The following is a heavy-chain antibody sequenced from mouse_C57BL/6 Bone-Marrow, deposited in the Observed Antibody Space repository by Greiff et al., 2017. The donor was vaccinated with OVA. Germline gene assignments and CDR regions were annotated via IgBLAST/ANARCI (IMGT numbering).Heavy chain of an antibody. CDR1: GYTFTSYW. V-gene: IGHV1-64*01. Sequence: QVQLQQPGAELVKPGASVKLSCKASGYTFTSYWMHWVKQRPGQGLEWIGMIHPNSGSTNYNEKFKSKATLTVDTSSSTAYMQLSSLTSEDSAVYYCARGDYYGSSYSDYWGQGTTLTVSS. J-gene: IGHJ2*01. CDR2: IHPNSGST. D-gene: IGHD1-1*01. CDR3: ARGDYYGSSYSDY.